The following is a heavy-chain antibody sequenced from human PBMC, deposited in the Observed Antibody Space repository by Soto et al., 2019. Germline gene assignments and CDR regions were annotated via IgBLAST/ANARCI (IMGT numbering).Heavy chain of an antibody. D-gene: IGHD5-12*01. CDR1: GYTFDNYA. CDR3: ARVQYSGYDFKRAFAI. V-gene: IGHV1-3*01. Sequence: QVQLVQSGAQVKKPGASVKVSCKASGYTFDNYALHWVRQAPGRRLEGMGWIHAGNGYTKYSQSFQGRVTITRDTSASTVHMDLSSLRSEDTAVYYSARVQYSGYDFKRAFAIWGQGTMVTVSS. CDR2: IHAGNGYT. J-gene: IGHJ3*02.